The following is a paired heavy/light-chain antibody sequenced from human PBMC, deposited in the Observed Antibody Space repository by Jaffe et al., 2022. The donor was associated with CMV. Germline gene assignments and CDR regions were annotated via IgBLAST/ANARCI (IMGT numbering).Heavy chain of an antibody. J-gene: IGHJ3*02. D-gene: IGHD2-21*02. V-gene: IGHV1-46*01. CDR3: ARGGARIVVVTEILGLFLDI. CDR1: GYTFTSYY. Sequence: QVQLVQSGAEVKKPGASVKVSCKASGYTFTSYYMHWVRQAPGQGLEWMGIINPSGGSTSYAQKFQGRVTMTRDTSTSTVYMELSSLRSEDTAVYYCARGGARIVVVTEILGLFLDIWGQGTMVTVSS. CDR2: INPSGGST.
Light chain of an antibody. CDR3: QQYYSTPTLT. V-gene: IGKV4-1*01. CDR1: QSVLYSSNNKNY. Sequence: DIVMTQSPDSLAVSLGERATINCKSSQSVLYSSNNKNYLAWYQQKPGQPPKLLIYWASTRESGVPDRFSGSGSGTDFTLTISSLQAEDVAVYYCQQYYSTPTLTFGGGTKVEIK. J-gene: IGKJ4*01. CDR2: WAS.